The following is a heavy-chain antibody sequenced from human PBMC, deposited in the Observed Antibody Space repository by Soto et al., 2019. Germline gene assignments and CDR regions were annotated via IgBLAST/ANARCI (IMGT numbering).Heavy chain of an antibody. V-gene: IGHV1-2*02. J-gene: IGHJ1*01. D-gene: IGHD2-21*01. CDR1: GYTFSDYY. CDR3: ARGLRTQLWSAFAN. CDR2: ISPSSGAT. Sequence: QVQLVQSGAEVMEPGASGTVSCKASGYTFSDYYLHWVRQAPGQGLEWMGWISPSSGATEYAPKFQGRVTMTTDTSSSTAFLKLASLRPDDTGIDYCARGLRTQLWSAFANCGQGTLVTVAS.